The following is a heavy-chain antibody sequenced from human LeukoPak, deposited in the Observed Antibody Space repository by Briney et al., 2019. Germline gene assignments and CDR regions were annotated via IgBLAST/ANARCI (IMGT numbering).Heavy chain of an antibody. CDR2: ISGSGDGT. D-gene: IGHD2-21*02. Sequence: PGGSLRLSCAASGFTFSNYAMSWVRQAPGKGLEWVSAISGSGDGTYSADSVKGRFTISRDNSKNTLYLQMNSLRAEDTAVYYCAKPLAYCGGDCDFDYWGQGTLVTVSS. CDR1: GFTFSNYA. CDR3: AKPLAYCGGDCDFDY. V-gene: IGHV3-23*01. J-gene: IGHJ4*02.